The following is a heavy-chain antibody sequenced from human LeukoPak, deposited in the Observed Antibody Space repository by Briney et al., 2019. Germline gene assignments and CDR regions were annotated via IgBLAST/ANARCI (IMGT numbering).Heavy chain of an antibody. Sequence: GASVKVSCKVSGYSLTELSMHWVRQAPGKGLEWMGGFDPEDGETIYAQKFQGRVTMTEDTSTDTAYMELSSLRSEDTAVYYCARDVCSGGSCYYYYYMDVWGKGTTVTVSS. D-gene: IGHD2-15*01. V-gene: IGHV1-24*01. CDR3: ARDVCSGGSCYYYYYMDV. CDR2: FDPEDGET. CDR1: GYSLTELS. J-gene: IGHJ6*03.